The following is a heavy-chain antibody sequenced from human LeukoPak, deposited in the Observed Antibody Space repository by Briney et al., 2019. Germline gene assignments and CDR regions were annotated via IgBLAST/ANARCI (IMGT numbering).Heavy chain of an antibody. D-gene: IGHD3-10*01. CDR2: INHNGGI. CDR1: GGSFSDYY. Sequence: SETLSLTCAVYGGSFSDYYWAWIRQPPGKGLEWIGEINHNGGINYSPSLKSRVTLSLDTSMNHVSLRLTSVTAADTGVYYCARGLLAHFYGSSSHDYWGQGTLVSVSS. J-gene: IGHJ4*02. CDR3: ARGLLAHFYGSSSHDY. V-gene: IGHV4-34*01.